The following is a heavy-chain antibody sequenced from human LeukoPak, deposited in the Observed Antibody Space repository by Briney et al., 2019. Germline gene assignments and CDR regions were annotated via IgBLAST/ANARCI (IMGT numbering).Heavy chain of an antibody. CDR1: GFTFSSHA. CDR3: TRDPSNSGSYSRLDY. D-gene: IGHD1-26*01. V-gene: IGHV3-30*04. CDR2: ISSDGSYK. J-gene: IGHJ4*02. Sequence: GRSLRLSCAASGFTFSSHALHWVRQAPGKGLEWVAVISSDGSYKYYADSVKGRFTISRDNSKNTLYLQMNSLRAEDTALYYCTRDPSNSGSYSRLDYWGQGTLVTVSS.